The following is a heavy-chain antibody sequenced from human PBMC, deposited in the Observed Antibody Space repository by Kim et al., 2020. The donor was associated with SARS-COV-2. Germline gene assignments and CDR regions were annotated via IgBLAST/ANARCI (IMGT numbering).Heavy chain of an antibody. V-gene: IGHV1-18*04. CDR1: GYTFTSYG. J-gene: IGHJ5*02. CDR3: AREGYDSSGYPINWFDP. CDR2: ISAYNGNT. Sequence: ASVKVSCKASGYTFTSYGISWVRQAPGQGLEWMGWISAYNGNTNYAQKLQGRVTMTTDTSTSTAYMELRSLRSDDTAVYYCAREGYDSSGYPINWFDPWGQGTLVTVSS. D-gene: IGHD3-22*01.